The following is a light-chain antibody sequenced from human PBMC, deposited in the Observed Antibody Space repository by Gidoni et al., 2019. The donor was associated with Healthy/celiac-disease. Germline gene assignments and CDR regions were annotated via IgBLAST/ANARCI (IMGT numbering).Light chain of an antibody. CDR2: GAS. CDR3: QQYGSSPPYT. Sequence: EIVLTQSPGTLSLSPGERATLSCRARQSVSSSYLAWYQQKPGQAPRLLIYGASSRATGIPDFTLTISRLEPEDFAVYYCQQYGSSPPYTFGQGTKLEIK. CDR1: QSVSSSY. J-gene: IGKJ2*01. V-gene: IGKV3-20*01.